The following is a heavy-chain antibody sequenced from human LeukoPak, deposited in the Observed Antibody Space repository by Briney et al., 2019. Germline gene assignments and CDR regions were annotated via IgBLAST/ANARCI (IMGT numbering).Heavy chain of an antibody. CDR3: ASGTIVGARGADN. Sequence: GGSLRLSCAASGCTLSTCSMKWVRQAPGKALEWVSSISGSSYHIYYADSVKGRFTISRDNANNLLYLQMNSLRAEDTAVYYCASGTIVGARGADNWGQGTLVTVSS. CDR1: GCTLSTCS. J-gene: IGHJ4*02. CDR2: ISGSSYHI. D-gene: IGHD1-26*01. V-gene: IGHV3-21*01.